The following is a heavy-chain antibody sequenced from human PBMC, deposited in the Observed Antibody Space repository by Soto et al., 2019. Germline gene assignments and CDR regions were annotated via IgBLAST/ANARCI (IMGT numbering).Heavy chain of an antibody. D-gene: IGHD1-26*01. Sequence: EVQLVESGGGSVTPGGSLRLSCVVSGFTFNNAWMNWVRQAPGKGLEWVGRMKSNGATDYAAFVKGRFTFSRDDSRGTLYLQMNSLETEDTAVYYCTADLSPPEGPSYPIDYWGQGTLVTVSS. CDR1: GFTFNNAW. CDR2: MKSNGAT. CDR3: TADLSPPEGPSYPIDY. V-gene: IGHV3-15*01. J-gene: IGHJ4*02.